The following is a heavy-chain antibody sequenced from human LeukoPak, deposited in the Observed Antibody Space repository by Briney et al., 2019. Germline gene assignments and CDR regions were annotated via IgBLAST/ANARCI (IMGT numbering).Heavy chain of an antibody. Sequence: PGGSLRLSCSASGFTFSSYWMSWVRQAQGKGLEGVANIKQDGSEKYYVDSVKGRFTSSRYNTKNSLYLQMNSLIAEDTAVYYCAREGGGYSSSWYETHYYYYMDVWGKGATVTV. D-gene: IGHD6-13*01. V-gene: IGHV3-7*01. J-gene: IGHJ6*03. CDR2: IKQDGSEK. CDR3: AREGGGYSSSWYETHYYYYMDV. CDR1: GFTFSSYW.